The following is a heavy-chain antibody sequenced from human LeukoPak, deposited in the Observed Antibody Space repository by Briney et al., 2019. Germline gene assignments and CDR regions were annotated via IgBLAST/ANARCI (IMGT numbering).Heavy chain of an antibody. CDR3: AKSGSGNYYDRFDY. V-gene: IGHV3-48*01. J-gene: IGHJ4*02. CDR1: GFTLSSYS. CDR2: ISSSSTI. D-gene: IGHD3-10*01. Sequence: GGSLRLSCAASGFTLSSYSMNWVRQAPGKGLEWVSYISSSSTIYYADSVKGRFTISRDSSKNTLYLQMNSLRAEDTAVYYCAKSGSGNYYDRFDYWGQGTLITVSS.